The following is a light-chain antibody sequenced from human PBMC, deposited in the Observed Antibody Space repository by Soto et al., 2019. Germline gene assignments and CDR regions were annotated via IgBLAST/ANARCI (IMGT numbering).Light chain of an antibody. CDR1: SSDVGAYNY. V-gene: IGLV2-14*01. Sequence: QSALTQPASVSGSPGHSITISCTGTSSDVGAYNYASWYQQHPGKAPKLMIYDVSNRPSGVSNRFSGSKSGNTASLTISGLQAEDEADYYCSSYTSSSTLYVFGTGTKLTVL. CDR2: DVS. CDR3: SSYTSSSTLYV. J-gene: IGLJ1*01.